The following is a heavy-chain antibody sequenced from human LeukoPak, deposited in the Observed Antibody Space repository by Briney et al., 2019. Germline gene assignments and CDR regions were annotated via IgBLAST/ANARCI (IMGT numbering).Heavy chain of an antibody. D-gene: IGHD3-10*01. J-gene: IGHJ4*02. CDR1: GGSFSGYY. V-gene: IGHV4-34*01. CDR2: INHSGST. Sequence: SETLSLTCAVYGGSFSGYYWSWIRQPPGKGLEWIGEINHSGSTNYNPSLKSRVTISVDTSKNQFSLKLSSVTAADTAVYYCARAPTYYYGSGSPWYFDYWGQGTLVTVSS. CDR3: ARAPTYYYGSGSPWYFDY.